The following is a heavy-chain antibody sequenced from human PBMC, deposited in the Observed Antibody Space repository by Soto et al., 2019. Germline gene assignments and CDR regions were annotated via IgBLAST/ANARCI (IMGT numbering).Heavy chain of an antibody. CDR2: INPNSGGT. V-gene: IGHV1-2*04. Sequence: ASVKVSCKASGYTFTGYYMHWVLQAPGQGLEWMGWINPNSGGTNYAQKFQGWVAMTRDTSISTAYTELSRLRSDDTAVYYCARPPGYISDWYYFDLWGQGTQVTVSS. D-gene: IGHD3-9*01. CDR1: GYTFTGYY. J-gene: IGHJ4*02. CDR3: ARPPGYISDWYYFDL.